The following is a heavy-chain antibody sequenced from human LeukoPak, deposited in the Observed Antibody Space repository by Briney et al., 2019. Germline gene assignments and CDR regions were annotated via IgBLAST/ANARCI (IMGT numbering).Heavy chain of an antibody. CDR2: INPNSGGT. CDR3: ARDYGSGSYYSY. D-gene: IGHD3-10*01. V-gene: IGHV1-2*02. CDR1: GYTFTGYY. Sequence: ASVKVSCKASGYTFTGYYMHWVRQAPGQGLEWMGWINPNSGGTNYAQKFQGRVTMTRDTSISTAYMELSRLRSDDTAVYYCARDYGSGSYYSYWGQGTLVTVSS. J-gene: IGHJ4*02.